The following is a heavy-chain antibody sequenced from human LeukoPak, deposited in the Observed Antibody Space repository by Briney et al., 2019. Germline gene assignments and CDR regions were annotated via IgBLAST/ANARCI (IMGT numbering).Heavy chain of an antibody. CDR2: FYYSGDT. CDR1: GGSISSSSSY. CDR3: AREVRWELLHFDY. V-gene: IGHV4-39*07. J-gene: IGHJ4*02. Sequence: SETLSLTCTVSGGSISSSSSYWGWFRQPPGKGLKWIGGFYYSGDTYYTYYNPSLKGQFTISRDTSKNQFSLNLSSVTAADTGVYYCAREVRWELLHFDYWGLGTLVSVSS. D-gene: IGHD1-26*01.